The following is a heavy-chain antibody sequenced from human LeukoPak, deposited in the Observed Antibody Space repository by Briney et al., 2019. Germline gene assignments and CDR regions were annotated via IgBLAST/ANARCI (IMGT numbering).Heavy chain of an antibody. CDR3: AKGGPALYYFDY. J-gene: IGHJ4*02. V-gene: IGHV3-30*18. CDR1: GFTFSSYG. CDR2: LSYDGSSK. Sequence: PGGSLRLSCAASGFTFSSYGMHWVRQAPGKGLEWVAVLSYDGSSKYFADSVKGRFTISRDNSKNTLYLQMNSLRAEDTAVYYCAKGGPALYYFDYWGQGTLVTVSS.